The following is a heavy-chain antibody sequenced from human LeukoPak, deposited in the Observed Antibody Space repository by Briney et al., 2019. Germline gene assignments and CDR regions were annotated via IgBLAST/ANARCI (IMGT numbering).Heavy chain of an antibody. Sequence: GGSLRLSCVASGFTFSSDSMNWVRQAPGKGIEWVSYIDSTGRYIYYADSVKGRFTISRDNAKNSLSLQMNSLRAEDTAVYYCARARNMDVWGEGTTVTVSS. V-gene: IGHV3-21*04. CDR2: IDSTGRYI. CDR1: GFTFSSDS. J-gene: IGHJ6*03. CDR3: ARARNMDV.